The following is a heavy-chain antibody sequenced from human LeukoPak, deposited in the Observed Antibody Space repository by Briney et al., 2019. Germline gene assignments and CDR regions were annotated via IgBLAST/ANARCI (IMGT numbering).Heavy chain of an antibody. V-gene: IGHV4-31*03. CDR2: IYYSGST. CDR1: GGSISGYY. J-gene: IGHJ4*02. CDR3: ASERVGATGQNY. D-gene: IGHD1-26*01. Sequence: SETLSLTCTVSGGSISGYYWSWIRQHPGKGLEWIGYIYYSGSTYYNPSLKSRVTISVDTSKNQFSLKLSSVTAADTAVYYCASERVGATGQNYWGQGTLVTVSS.